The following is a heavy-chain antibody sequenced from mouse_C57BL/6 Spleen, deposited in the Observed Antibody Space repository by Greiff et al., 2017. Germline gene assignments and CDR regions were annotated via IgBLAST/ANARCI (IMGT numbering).Heavy chain of an antibody. CDR2: IDPSDSYT. V-gene: IGHV1-69*01. Sequence: QVQLQQPGAELVMPGASVKLSCKASGYTFTSYWMHWVKQRPGQGLEWIGEIDPSDSYTNYNQKFKGKSTLTVDKSSSTAYMQLSSLTSEDSAVYFCARLYYDYGGYAMDYWGQGTSVTVSS. J-gene: IGHJ4*01. D-gene: IGHD2-4*01. CDR3: ARLYYDYGGYAMDY. CDR1: GYTFTSYW.